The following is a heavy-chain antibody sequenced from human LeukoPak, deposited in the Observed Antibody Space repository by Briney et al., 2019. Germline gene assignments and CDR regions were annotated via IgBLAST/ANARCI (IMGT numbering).Heavy chain of an antibody. J-gene: IGHJ4*02. V-gene: IGHV4-61*01. CDR3: ARSPWGIAAAGH. Sequence: PSETLSLTCTVSGGSVRSGSYFWSWIRQPPGKGLEWIGYISYSGSTNYNPSLKSRVTISVDTSKNQFSLKLSSVTAADTAVFYCARSPWGIAAAGHWGQGTLVTVFS. D-gene: IGHD6-13*01. CDR1: GGSVRSGSYF. CDR2: ISYSGST.